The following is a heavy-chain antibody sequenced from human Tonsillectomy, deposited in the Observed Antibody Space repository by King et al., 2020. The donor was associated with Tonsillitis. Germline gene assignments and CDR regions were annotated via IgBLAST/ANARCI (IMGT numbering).Heavy chain of an antibody. CDR1: GFTFSDNS. J-gene: IGHJ4*02. Sequence: VQLVESGGGVVQPGRSLRLSCAASGFTFSDNSMNWVRQAPGKGLEWLAIISYDGNDKYYADSVKGRFTISRDSSKNTLYLEMNSLRAEDTAVYYCARAKGGSGSYYYFDYWGQGTLVTVSS. CDR2: ISYDGNDK. CDR3: ARAKGGSGSYYYFDY. V-gene: IGHV3-30*04. D-gene: IGHD3-10*01.